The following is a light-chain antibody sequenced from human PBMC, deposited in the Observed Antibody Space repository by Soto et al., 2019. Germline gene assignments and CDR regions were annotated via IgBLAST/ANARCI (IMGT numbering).Light chain of an antibody. CDR1: SSDIGGYNY. Sequence: QSALTQPASVSGSPGQSITISCTGTSSDIGGYNYVSWYQHHPGKAPKLMIYEVSHRPSGVSDRFSGSKSGNTASLTISGLQAEDEADYYCNSFTTSHTWVFGGGNKVTVL. V-gene: IGLV2-14*01. CDR3: NSFTTSHTWV. CDR2: EVS. J-gene: IGLJ3*02.